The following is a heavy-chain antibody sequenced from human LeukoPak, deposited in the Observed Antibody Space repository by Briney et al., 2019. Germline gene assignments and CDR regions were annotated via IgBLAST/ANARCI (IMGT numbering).Heavy chain of an antibody. J-gene: IGHJ4*02. V-gene: IGHV3-74*01. CDR1: GFTFSNYW. CDR2: INSDGSSR. CDR3: ASASSHRIAAGGDY. D-gene: IGHD6-13*01. Sequence: QPGGSLRLSCAASGFTFSNYWMHWVRQAPGKGLVWVSRINSDGSSRNYADSVKGRFTISRDNAKNTLYLQMSSLRAEDTAVYYCASASSHRIAAGGDYWGQGTQVTVSS.